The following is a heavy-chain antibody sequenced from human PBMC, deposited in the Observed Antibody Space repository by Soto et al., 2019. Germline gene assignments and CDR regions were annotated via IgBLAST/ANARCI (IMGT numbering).Heavy chain of an antibody. CDR3: AKWTPGYCSSTSCSLS. CDR2: ISGSGGST. V-gene: IGHV3-23*01. Sequence: GGSLRLSCAASGFTFSNAWMSWVRQAPGKGLEWVSAISGSGGSTYYADSVKGRFTISRDNSKNTLYLQMNSLRAEDTAVYYCAKWTPGYCSSTSCSLSWGQGTLVTVSS. J-gene: IGHJ4*02. D-gene: IGHD2-2*03. CDR1: GFTFSNAW.